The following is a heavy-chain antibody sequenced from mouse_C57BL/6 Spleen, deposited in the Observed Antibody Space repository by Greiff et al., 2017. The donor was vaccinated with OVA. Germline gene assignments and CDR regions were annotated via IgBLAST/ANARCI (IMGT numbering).Heavy chain of an antibody. CDR1: GYTFTSYW. Sequence: QVQLQQPGAELVMPGASVKLSCKASGYTFTSYWMHWVKQRPGQGLEWIGEIDPSDSYTNYNQKFKGKSTLTVDKSSSTAYMQLSSLTSEDSAVYYCARGDYVPAWFAYWGQGTLVTVSA. V-gene: IGHV1-69*01. CDR3: ARGDYVPAWFAY. J-gene: IGHJ3*01. D-gene: IGHD2-4*01. CDR2: IDPSDSYT.